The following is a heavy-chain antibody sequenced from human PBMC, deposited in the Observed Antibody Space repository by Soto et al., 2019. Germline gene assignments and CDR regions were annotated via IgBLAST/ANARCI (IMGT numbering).Heavy chain of an antibody. CDR1: GGSISSGDYY. D-gene: IGHD2-21*02. CDR3: ARAVVTPGRALYYFDY. J-gene: IGHJ4*02. CDR2: IYYSGST. V-gene: IGHV4-30-4*01. Sequence: SETLSLTCTVSGGSISSGDYYWSWIRQPPGKGLEWIGYIYYSGSTYYNPSLKSRVTISVDTSKNQFSLKLSSVTAADTAVYYCARAVVTPGRALYYFDYWGQGTLVTVSS.